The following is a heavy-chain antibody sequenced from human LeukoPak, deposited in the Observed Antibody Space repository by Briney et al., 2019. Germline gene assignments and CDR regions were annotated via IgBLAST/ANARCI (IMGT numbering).Heavy chain of an antibody. CDR3: TLYNY. CDR1: GYSFTSQD. D-gene: IGHD2-2*02. J-gene: IGHJ4*02. CDR2: INPGNGDT. V-gene: IGHV1-3*03. Sequence: ASVKVSCKASGYSFTSQDLHWVRQAPGQSLEWMGCINPGNGDTKYSQEFQGRVTITRDTSATTAYMELSSLRSDDMAVYYCTLYNYWGQGTLVTVSS.